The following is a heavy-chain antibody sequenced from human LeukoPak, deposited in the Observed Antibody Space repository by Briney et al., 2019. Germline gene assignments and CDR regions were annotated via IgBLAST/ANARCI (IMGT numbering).Heavy chain of an antibody. CDR2: IYSSGST. CDR1: GGSISSGSYY. CDR3: ARWGTVSWYFDP. D-gene: IGHD1-1*01. Sequence: SETLSLTCTVSGGSISSGSYYWSWIRQPARKGLEWVGRIYSSGSTDYNPSLKSRVTLSVDTSKNQFSLKLNSVTAADTAVYYCARWGTVSWYFDPWGRGTLVTVSS. J-gene: IGHJ2*01. V-gene: IGHV4-61*02.